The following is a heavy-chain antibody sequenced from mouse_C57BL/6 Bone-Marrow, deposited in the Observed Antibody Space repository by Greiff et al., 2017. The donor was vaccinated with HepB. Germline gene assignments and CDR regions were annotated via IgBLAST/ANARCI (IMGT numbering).Heavy chain of an antibody. CDR3: TTAVVHFDY. CDR1: GFNIKDDY. CDR2: IDPENGDT. J-gene: IGHJ2*01. Sequence: EVQLVESGAELVRPGASVKLSCTASGFNIKDDYMHWVKQRPEQGLEWIGWIDPENGDTEYASKFQGKATITADTSSNTAYLQLSSLTSEDTAVYYCTTAVVHFDYWGQGTTLTVSS. D-gene: IGHD1-1*01. V-gene: IGHV14-4*01.